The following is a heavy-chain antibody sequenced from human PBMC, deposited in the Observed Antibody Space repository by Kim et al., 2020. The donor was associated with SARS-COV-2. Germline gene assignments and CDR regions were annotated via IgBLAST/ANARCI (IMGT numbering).Heavy chain of an antibody. CDR2: ISSTSSHI. CDR1: GFTFSDYS. V-gene: IGHV3-21*01. D-gene: IGHD3-10*01. Sequence: GGSLRLSCAASGFTFSDYSIIWVRQAPAKGLEWVSCISSTSSHIYYADSVKGRFTISRDNAKNSLYLQMNSLRAEDTALYYCVRSRGERGTYGMDVWGQGTTVTVSS. CDR3: VRSRGERGTYGMDV. J-gene: IGHJ6*02.